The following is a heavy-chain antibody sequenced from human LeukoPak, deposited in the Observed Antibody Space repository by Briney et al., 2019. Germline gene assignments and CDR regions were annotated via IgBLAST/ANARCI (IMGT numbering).Heavy chain of an antibody. J-gene: IGHJ4*02. D-gene: IGHD3-22*01. CDR1: GGSISGYS. CDR2: IYYSGST. V-gene: IGHV4-59*08. Sequence: PSETLSLTCTVSGGSISGYSWSWIRQPPGKGLEWLGYIYYSGSTYYNPSLKSRVTISVDTSKNQFSLKLSSVTAADTAVYYCARAYYDSSGYQLDYWGQGTLVTVSS. CDR3: ARAYYDSSGYQLDY.